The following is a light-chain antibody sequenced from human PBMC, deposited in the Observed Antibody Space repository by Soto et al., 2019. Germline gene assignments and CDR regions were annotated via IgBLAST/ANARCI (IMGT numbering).Light chain of an antibody. CDR2: GTN. CDR1: SSNIGSNP. Sequence: QSVLAQPPSASGTPGQRVTISCSGSSSNIGSNPVNWFQQLPGTAPKLLIYGTNQRPSGVPDRFSGSKSGTSASLAISGLQAEDEADYYCAACDDSLFGPVFGGGTKLTVL. CDR3: AACDDSLFGPV. J-gene: IGLJ2*01. V-gene: IGLV1-44*01.